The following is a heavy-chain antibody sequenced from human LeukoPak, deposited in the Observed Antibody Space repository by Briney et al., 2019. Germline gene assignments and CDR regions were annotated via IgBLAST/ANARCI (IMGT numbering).Heavy chain of an antibody. CDR3: ARAYYDILTGYEGWFDP. J-gene: IGHJ5*02. CDR2: IYYSGST. V-gene: IGHV4-59*01. D-gene: IGHD3-9*01. Sequence: SETLSLTCTVSGGSISSYYWSWIRQPPGKGLEWIGYIYYSGSTNYNPSLKSRVTISVDTSKNQFSLKLSSVTAADTAVYYCARAYYDILTGYEGWFDPWGQGTLVTVSS. CDR1: GGSISSYY.